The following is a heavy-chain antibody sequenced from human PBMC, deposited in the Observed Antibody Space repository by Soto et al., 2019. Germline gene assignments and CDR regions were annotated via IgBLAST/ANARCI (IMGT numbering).Heavy chain of an antibody. CDR3: ARGRGVVIPAGTPDAFDV. D-gene: IGHD2-21*01. Sequence: ALVKVSCKASGYIFNKYGFNWVRQAPGQGLEWMGRISAFNGYTSFAQKFQGRVTLTTDTSTNTAYMELSSLRSDDTAIYYCARGRGVVIPAGTPDAFDVWGQGTMVTVSS. V-gene: IGHV1-18*01. J-gene: IGHJ3*01. CDR2: ISAFNGYT. CDR1: GYIFNKYG.